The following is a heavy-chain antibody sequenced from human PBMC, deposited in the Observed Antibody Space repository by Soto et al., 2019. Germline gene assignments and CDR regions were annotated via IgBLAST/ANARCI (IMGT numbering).Heavy chain of an antibody. CDR3: VRDSPLNGYGEKSF. D-gene: IGHD4-17*01. J-gene: IGHJ4*02. CDR2: ISSSSSTT. V-gene: IGHV3-48*02. Sequence: GGSLRLSCAASGFTFSSYAMSWVRQAPGKGLEWVSYISSSSSTTYYADSVKGRFTISRDDAKDSLYLQMNSLRDEDTAVYYCVRDSPLNGYGEKSFWGQGTLVTVSS. CDR1: GFTFSSYA.